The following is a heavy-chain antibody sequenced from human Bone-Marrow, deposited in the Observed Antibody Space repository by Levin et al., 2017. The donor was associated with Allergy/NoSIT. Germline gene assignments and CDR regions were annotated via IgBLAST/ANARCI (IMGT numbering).Heavy chain of an antibody. D-gene: IGHD2-15*01. CDR3: ARGYCSGGSCYPDFDY. J-gene: IGHJ4*02. CDR2: INPNSGGT. V-gene: IGHV1-2*02. CDR1: GYTFTGYY. Sequence: ASVKVSCKASGYTFTGYYMHWVRQAPGQGLEWMGWINPNSGGTNYAQKFQGRVTMTRDTSISTAYMELSRLRSDDTAVYYCARGYCSGGSCYPDFDYWGQGTLVTVSS.